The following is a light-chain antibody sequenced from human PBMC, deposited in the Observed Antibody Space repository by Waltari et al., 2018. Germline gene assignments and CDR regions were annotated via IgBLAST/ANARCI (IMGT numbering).Light chain of an antibody. CDR1: SGSIGRSY. V-gene: IGLV6-57*03. CDR3: QSYDNDNVV. CDR2: EDY. J-gene: IGLJ3*02. Sequence: NFILTQTHSVSESPGKTVTISCTRSSGSIGRSYVQWYQQPPGSAPTTVIYEDYQRPSGVPERFSGSIDSSSNSAYVTISGLKPEDEADYYCQSYDNDNVVFGGGTRLTVL.